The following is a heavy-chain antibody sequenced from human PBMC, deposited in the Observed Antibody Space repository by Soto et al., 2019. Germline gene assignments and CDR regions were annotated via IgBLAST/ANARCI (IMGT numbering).Heavy chain of an antibody. CDR1: GFTVSRYD. CDR3: VRVLYDSGVVDF. D-gene: IGHD5-12*01. V-gene: IGHV3-53*01. Sequence: QLVESGGGLFQAGGSTRLSCFASGFTVSRYDMAWVRQAPGKGLEWASIIQTGGATYYTDSAQGRFTISRDNSRNTVYLQMSSLRVEDTGVYSCVRVLYDSGVVDFWGQGSPITVS. J-gene: IGHJ4*02. CDR2: IQTGGAT.